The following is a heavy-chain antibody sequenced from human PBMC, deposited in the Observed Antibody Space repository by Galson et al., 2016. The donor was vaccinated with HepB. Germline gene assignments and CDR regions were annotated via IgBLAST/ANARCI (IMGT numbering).Heavy chain of an antibody. D-gene: IGHD3-10*01. J-gene: IGHJ5*02. CDR1: GYTFTSYW. CDR3: ARVRRVGLSFDP. Sequence: QSGAEVKKPGESLRISCRVSGYTFTSYWISWVRQMPGKGLEWMGRIDPNDSYTNYGSSFRGHVTMSVDKSNNSADLHWRSLKASDTGIYYCARVRRVGLSFDPWGQGTLVTVSS. CDR2: IDPNDSYT. V-gene: IGHV5-10-1*01.